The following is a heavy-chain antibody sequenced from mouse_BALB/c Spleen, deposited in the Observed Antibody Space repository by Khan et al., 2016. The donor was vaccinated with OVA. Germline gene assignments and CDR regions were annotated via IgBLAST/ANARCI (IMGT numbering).Heavy chain of an antibody. CDR2: INPTSGYT. Sequence: VQLQQSGAELAKPGASVKMSCKASGYTFTSYWMHWIKQRPGQGLEWIGYINPTSGYTDYNQKFKDKATLTADKASSTDYMQLSSLTSDDSAVYYCARDRSDYWGQGTALTVSS. J-gene: IGHJ2*01. CDR1: GYTFTSYW. CDR3: ARDRSDY. V-gene: IGHV1-7*01.